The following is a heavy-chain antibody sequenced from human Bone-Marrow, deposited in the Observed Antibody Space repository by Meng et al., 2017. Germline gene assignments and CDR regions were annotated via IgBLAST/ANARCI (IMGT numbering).Heavy chain of an antibody. CDR1: GGTFSDYY. CDR2: INHSGGT. V-gene: IGHV4-34*01. Sequence: QVQLQQSGAGLLKPSETLSLTCAVYGGTFSDYYWSWIRQPPGKGLEWIGEINHSGGTKYTPSLESRVTISIDTSKNQFSLKLSSVTAADTAIYYCARQGDTAMATFDYWGQGTLVTVSS. CDR3: ARQGDTAMATFDY. J-gene: IGHJ4*02. D-gene: IGHD5-18*01.